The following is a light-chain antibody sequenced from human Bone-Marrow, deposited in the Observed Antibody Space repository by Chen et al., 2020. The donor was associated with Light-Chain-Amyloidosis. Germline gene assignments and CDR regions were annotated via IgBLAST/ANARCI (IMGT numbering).Light chain of an antibody. Sequence: NFMLTQPHSVSESPGKTVIISCTRSSGSIATNYVQWYQQRPGSSPTTVIYEDDQRPSGVPDRFSGSLDRSSNSASLTRSGLETEDEADYYCQSYQGSSQGVFGGGTKLTVL. J-gene: IGLJ3*02. CDR2: EDD. V-gene: IGLV6-57*01. CDR3: QSYQGSSQGV. CDR1: SGSIATNY.